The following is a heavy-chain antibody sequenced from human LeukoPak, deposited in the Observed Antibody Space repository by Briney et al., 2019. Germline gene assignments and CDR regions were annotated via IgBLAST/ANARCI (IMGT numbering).Heavy chain of an antibody. CDR3: ARHPWGGYYFDY. D-gene: IGHD7-27*01. Sequence: SETLSLTCTVSGGSISSSSYYWGWIRQPPGKGLEWIGSIYYSGSTYYNPSLKSRVTISVDTSKNQFSLKLSSVTAADTAVYYCARHPWGGYYFDYWGQGTLVTVSS. J-gene: IGHJ4*02. CDR1: GGSISSSSYY. CDR2: IYYSGST. V-gene: IGHV4-39*01.